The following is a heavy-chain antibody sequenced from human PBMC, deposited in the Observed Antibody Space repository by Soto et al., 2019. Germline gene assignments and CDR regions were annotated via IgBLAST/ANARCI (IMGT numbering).Heavy chain of an antibody. CDR3: AKTSAAGRCYYGMDV. CDR2: IYPGDSDT. Sequence: PGESLKISCKGSGYSFTSYWIGWVRQMPGKGLEWMGIIYPGDSDTRYSPSFQGQVTISADKSISTAYLQWSSLKASDTAMYYCAKTSAAGRCYYGMDVWGQGTRGSVSS. V-gene: IGHV5-51*01. D-gene: IGHD6-13*01. J-gene: IGHJ6*02. CDR1: GYSFTSYW.